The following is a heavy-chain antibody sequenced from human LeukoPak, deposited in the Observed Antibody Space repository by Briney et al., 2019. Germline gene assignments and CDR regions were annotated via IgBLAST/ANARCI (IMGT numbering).Heavy chain of an antibody. CDR3: ATVVLYDSSGYFDY. CDR2: ISAYNGNT. J-gene: IGHJ4*02. D-gene: IGHD3-22*01. CDR1: GYTFTSYG. V-gene: IGHV1-18*01. Sequence: GASVKVSCKASGYTFTSYGISWVRQAPGQGLEWMGWISAYNGNTNYAQKLQGRVTMTTDTSTSTAYMELRSLRSDDTAVYYCATVVLYDSSGYFDYWGQGTLVTVSS.